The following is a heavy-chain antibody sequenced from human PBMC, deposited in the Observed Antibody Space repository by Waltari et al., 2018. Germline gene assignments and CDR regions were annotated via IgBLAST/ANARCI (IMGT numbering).Heavy chain of an antibody. V-gene: IGHV4-39*07. CDR1: GGSISSSSYY. D-gene: IGHD6-6*01. Sequence: QLQLQESGPGLVKPSETLSLTCTVSGGSISSSSYYWGWIRQPPGKGLEWIGSIYYSGSTYYNPSLKSRVTISVDTSKNQFSLKLSSVTAADTAVYYCARDTRRQIAARSYWYFDLWGRGTLVTVSS. CDR2: IYYSGST. CDR3: ARDTRRQIAARSYWYFDL. J-gene: IGHJ2*01.